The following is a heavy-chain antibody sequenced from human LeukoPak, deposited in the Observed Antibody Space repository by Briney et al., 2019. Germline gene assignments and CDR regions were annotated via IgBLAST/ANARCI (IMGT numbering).Heavy chain of an antibody. J-gene: IGHJ6*03. CDR1: GYTFIGYY. D-gene: IGHD4/OR15-4a*01. CDR3: ARGAPLSQIYFFYYYLDV. Sequence: ASVKVSCKASGYTFIGYYMHWVRQAPGQGLEWLGWIDPNRGGTIYAQKFQGRVTMTRDTSISTAYMELSRLRSDDTAVYYCARGAPLSQIYFFYYYLDVWAKGTTVTISS. CDR2: IDPNRGGT. V-gene: IGHV1-2*02.